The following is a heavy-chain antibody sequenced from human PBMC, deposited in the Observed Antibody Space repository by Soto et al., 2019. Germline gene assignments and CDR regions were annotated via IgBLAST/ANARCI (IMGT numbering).Heavy chain of an antibody. D-gene: IGHD3-3*01. CDR3: VRDGVPRNGVWDWFNP. CDR2: VGGGDP. Sequence: EVQLLESGGGLVQRGGSLRLSCATSGFTFSIYGISWVRQAPGKGLEWVSGVGGGDPYYADSVKGRFTISRDNSKDTGYLQMNSLKDEAPALYYCVRDGVPRNGVWDWFNPWGQGTVVIVSS. J-gene: IGHJ5*02. CDR1: GFTFSIYG. V-gene: IGHV3-23*01.